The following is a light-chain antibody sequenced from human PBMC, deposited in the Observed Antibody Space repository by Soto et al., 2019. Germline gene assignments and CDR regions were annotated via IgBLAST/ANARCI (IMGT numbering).Light chain of an antibody. CDR1: QSVSSN. Sequence: EIVMTQSPATLSVSPGERATLSCRASQSVSSNLAWYQQKTGQAPRLLIYGASTRATGIPARFSGSGSGTEFPLTISSLHSEDFAVYYCQQYNNWPPFTFGQGTRLEIK. V-gene: IGKV3D-15*01. CDR2: GAS. J-gene: IGKJ5*01. CDR3: QQYNNWPPFT.